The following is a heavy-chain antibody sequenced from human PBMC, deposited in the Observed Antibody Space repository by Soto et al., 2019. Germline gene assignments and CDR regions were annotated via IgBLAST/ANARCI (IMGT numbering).Heavy chain of an antibody. V-gene: IGHV3-48*02. D-gene: IGHD5-12*01. Sequence: VSLRLSCAAAGFPFTSYSMNWVRKTTGKGLEWVSYISTSTTTIYYADSVKGRFTISRDNAKNSLYLQMNSLRDEDTGVYYCASGGSSGRTADFEYWGQGTLVTVSS. CDR3: ASGGSSGRTADFEY. CDR1: GFPFTSYS. J-gene: IGHJ4*02. CDR2: ISTSTTTI.